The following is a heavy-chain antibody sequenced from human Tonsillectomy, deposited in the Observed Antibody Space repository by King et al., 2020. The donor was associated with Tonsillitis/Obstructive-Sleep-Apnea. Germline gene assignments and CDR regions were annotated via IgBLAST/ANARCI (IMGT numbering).Heavy chain of an antibody. CDR1: GFTVSSNY. CDR3: ARDRVVVVPAAIPVYYYYGMDF. Sequence: VQLVESGGGLIQPGGSVRLSCAASGFTVSSNYMSWVRQAPGKGLEWVSIIYSGGGTYYADSVKGRFTISRDNSKNTLYLQMNSLRAEDTAVYFCARDRVVVVPAAIPVYYYYGMDFWGQGTTVTVSS. CDR2: IYSGGGT. D-gene: IGHD2-2*02. V-gene: IGHV3-53*01. J-gene: IGHJ6*02.